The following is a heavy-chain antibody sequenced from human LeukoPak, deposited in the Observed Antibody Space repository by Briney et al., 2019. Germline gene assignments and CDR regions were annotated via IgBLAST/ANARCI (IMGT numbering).Heavy chain of an antibody. V-gene: IGHV1-2*02. D-gene: IGHD6-13*01. Sequence: ASVKVSCKASGYTFTGYYMHWVRQAPGQGLEWMGWINPNSGGTNYAQKLQGRVTMTTDTSTSTAYMELRSLTSDDTAVYYCARVSAAPGYYYYMDVWGKGTTVTVSS. CDR3: ARVSAAPGYYYYMDV. CDR2: INPNSGGT. J-gene: IGHJ6*03. CDR1: GYTFTGYY.